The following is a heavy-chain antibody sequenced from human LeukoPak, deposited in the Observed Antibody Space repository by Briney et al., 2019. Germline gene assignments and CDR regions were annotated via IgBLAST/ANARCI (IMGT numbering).Heavy chain of an antibody. Sequence: GGSLRLSCAASGFTFTTYSMTWVRQAPGKGLEWVSRFRSSGDDIRYADSVKGRFTISRDDAKNSLFLQMNNLRAEDTAVYYCARDKDWAFDYWGQGTLVTVSS. V-gene: IGHV3-21*05. D-gene: IGHD3/OR15-3a*01. CDR3: ARDKDWAFDY. CDR1: GFTFTTYS. CDR2: FRSSGDDI. J-gene: IGHJ4*02.